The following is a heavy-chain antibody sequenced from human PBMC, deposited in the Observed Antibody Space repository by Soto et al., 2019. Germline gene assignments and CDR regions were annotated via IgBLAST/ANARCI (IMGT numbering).Heavy chain of an antibody. J-gene: IGHJ5*02. CDR3: ARGLIAAAGLNWFDP. CDR2: IYYSGST. D-gene: IGHD6-13*01. Sequence: SETLSLTCTVSGGSISSSSYYWGWVRQPPGKGLEWIGSIYYSGSTYYNPSLKSRLTISVDTSKNQFSLKLSSVTAADTAVYYCARGLIAAAGLNWFDPWGQGTLVTVSS. CDR1: GGSISSSSYY. V-gene: IGHV4-39*07.